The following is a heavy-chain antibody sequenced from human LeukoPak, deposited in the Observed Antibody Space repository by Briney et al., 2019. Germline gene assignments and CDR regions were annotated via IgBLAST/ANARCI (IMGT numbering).Heavy chain of an antibody. CDR3: ARGSHSGDYDRLDY. CDR1: GGSISSYY. J-gene: IGHJ4*02. V-gene: IGHV4-4*07. Sequence: SETLSLTXTVSGGSISSYYWSWIRQPAGKGLEWIGRIYTSGSTNYNPSLKSRVTMSVDMPKNQFSLKLSSVTAADTAVYYCARGSHSGDYDRLDYWGQGTLVTVSS. CDR2: IYTSGST. D-gene: IGHD3-22*01.